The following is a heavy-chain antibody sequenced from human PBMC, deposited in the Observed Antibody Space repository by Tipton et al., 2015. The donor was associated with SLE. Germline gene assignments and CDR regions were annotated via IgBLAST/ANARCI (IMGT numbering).Heavy chain of an antibody. Sequence: GSLRLSCAASGFTFSSYVMSWVRQAPGKGLEWVANIKEEGSEKHYVDSVKDRLTISRDNAKNSLYLQMNSLRAEDTAVYYCARGKYYFDYWGQGALVTVSS. V-gene: IGHV3-7*01. CDR1: GFTFSSYV. CDR2: IKEEGSEK. J-gene: IGHJ4*02. CDR3: ARGKYYFDY.